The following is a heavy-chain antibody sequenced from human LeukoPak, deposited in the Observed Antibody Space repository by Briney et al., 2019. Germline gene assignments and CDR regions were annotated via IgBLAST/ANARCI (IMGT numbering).Heavy chain of an antibody. V-gene: IGHV4-30-4*01. CDR3: ARYCSGGSCYPSAWFDP. D-gene: IGHD2-15*01. Sequence: SQTLSLTCTVSGGSISSGDFHWSWVRQPPGKGLEWIGYIYNSGRTYYNPSLKSRFTISVDTSKNQFSLKLSSVTAADTAVYYCARYCSGGSCYPSAWFDPWGQGTLVTVSS. CDR1: GGSISSGDFH. J-gene: IGHJ5*02. CDR2: IYNSGRT.